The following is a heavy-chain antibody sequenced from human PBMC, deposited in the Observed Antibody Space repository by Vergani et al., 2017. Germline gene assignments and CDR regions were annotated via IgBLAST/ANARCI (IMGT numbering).Heavy chain of an antibody. Sequence: EVQLVESGGGLVQPGGSLRLSCAASGFTVSSNYMSWVRQAPGKGLEWVSRINSDGDSTSYADSVKGRFTISRDNAKNTLYLQMDSLRAEDTAVYYCARDGASITGTTFDYWGQGTLVTVSS. J-gene: IGHJ4*02. CDR1: GFTVSSNY. V-gene: IGHV3-74*01. CDR2: INSDGDST. CDR3: ARDGASITGTTFDY. D-gene: IGHD1-7*01.